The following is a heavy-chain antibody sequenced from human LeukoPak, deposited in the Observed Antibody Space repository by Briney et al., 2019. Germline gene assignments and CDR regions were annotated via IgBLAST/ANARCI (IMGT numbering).Heavy chain of an antibody. D-gene: IGHD1-26*01. Sequence: GGSLRLSCAASGFTFSSYWMHWVRQAPGKGLVWVSRINSDGSSTSYADSVKGRFTISRDNARNSLHLQMNSLTAEDTAVYYCARDPYSGAYGDTYYYYMDVWGKGTTVTISS. CDR3: ARDPYSGAYGDTYYYYMDV. V-gene: IGHV3-74*01. CDR2: INSDGSST. CDR1: GFTFSSYW. J-gene: IGHJ6*03.